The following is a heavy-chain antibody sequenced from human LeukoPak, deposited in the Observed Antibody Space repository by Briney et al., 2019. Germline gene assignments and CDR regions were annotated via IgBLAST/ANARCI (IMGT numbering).Heavy chain of an antibody. CDR3: ARIYSSGWHAEFDY. Sequence: GGSLRLSCAASEFTFSSYSMNWVRQAPGKGLEWVSYISSSSSTIYYADSVKGRFTISRDNAKNSPYLQMNSLRAEDTAVYYCARIYSSGWHAEFDYWGQGTLVTVSS. CDR2: ISSSSSTI. CDR1: EFTFSSYS. V-gene: IGHV3-48*01. J-gene: IGHJ4*02. D-gene: IGHD6-19*01.